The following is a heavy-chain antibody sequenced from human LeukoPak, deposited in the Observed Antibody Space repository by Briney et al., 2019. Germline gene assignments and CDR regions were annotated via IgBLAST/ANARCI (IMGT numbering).Heavy chain of an antibody. J-gene: IGHJ4*02. CDR3: ARDSIVDCSSTSCYTVFDY. CDR2: IILTFGAA. CDR1: GCNFSSYA. V-gene: IGHV1-69*05. Sequence: SVKVSCKASGCNFSSYAISWVRQAPGQGLEWMGGIILTFGAAHYAQKFQGRVTITTDESTSTAYMELSSLRSEDTAVYYCARDSIVDCSSTSCYTVFDYWGQGTLVTVSS. D-gene: IGHD2-2*02.